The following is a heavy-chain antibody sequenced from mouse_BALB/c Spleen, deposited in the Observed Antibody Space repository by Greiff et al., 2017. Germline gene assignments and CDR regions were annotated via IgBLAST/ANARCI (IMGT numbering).Heavy chain of an antibody. CDR1: GFTFSSYG. J-gene: IGHJ3*01. Sequence: EVKLMESGGGLVQPGGSLKLSCAASGFTFSSYGMSWVRQTPDKRLELVATINSNGGSTYYPDSVKGRFTISSDNAKNTLYLQMSSLKSEDTAMYNCARGGYGYEAWFAYWGQGTLVTVSA. D-gene: IGHD1-2*01. CDR2: INSNGGST. V-gene: IGHV5-6-3*01. CDR3: ARGGYGYEAWFAY.